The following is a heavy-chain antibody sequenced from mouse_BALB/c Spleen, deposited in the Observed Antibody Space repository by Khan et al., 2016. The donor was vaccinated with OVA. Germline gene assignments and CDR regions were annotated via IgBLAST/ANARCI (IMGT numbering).Heavy chain of an antibody. V-gene: IGHV1S29*02. Sequence: VQLKQSGPDLVKPGASVKISCKASGYTFTDYNMDWVKQSHGESLEWIGYIFPNNGGTGYNQKLKTKATLTVDNSSSTVYMELRSLTSEDSAVYYCTISGYGSFAFWGQGTLVTVSA. CDR3: TISGYGSFAF. J-gene: IGHJ3*01. CDR2: IFPNNGGT. D-gene: IGHD1-2*01. CDR1: GYTFTDYN.